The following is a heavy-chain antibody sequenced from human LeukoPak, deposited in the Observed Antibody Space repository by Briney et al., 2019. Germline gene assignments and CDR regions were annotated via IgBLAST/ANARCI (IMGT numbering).Heavy chain of an antibody. CDR3: ARLYSRSLGRVFDY. V-gene: IGHV4-59*01. Sequence: PSETLSLTCTVSGGSITSYYWSWMRQPPGKGLEWIGYIYNSGSTNYNPSLKSRVTISVDTSKNPFSLKLSSVTAADTAVYYCARLYSRSLGRVFDYWGQGTLVTVSS. CDR2: IYNSGST. J-gene: IGHJ4*02. CDR1: GGSITSYY. D-gene: IGHD3-10*01.